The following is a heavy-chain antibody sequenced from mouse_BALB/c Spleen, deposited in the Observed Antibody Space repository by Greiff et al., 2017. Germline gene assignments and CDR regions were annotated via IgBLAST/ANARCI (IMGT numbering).Heavy chain of an antibody. Sequence: EVKLVESGPSLVKPSQTLSLTCSVTGDSITSGYWNWIRKFPGNKLEYMGYISYSGSTYYNPSLKSRISITRDTSKNQYYLQLNSVTTEDTATYYCARAYRYDDWFAYWGQGTLVTVSA. CDR3: ARAYRYDDWFAY. D-gene: IGHD2-14*01. CDR1: GDSITSGY. CDR2: ISYSGST. V-gene: IGHV3-8*02. J-gene: IGHJ3*01.